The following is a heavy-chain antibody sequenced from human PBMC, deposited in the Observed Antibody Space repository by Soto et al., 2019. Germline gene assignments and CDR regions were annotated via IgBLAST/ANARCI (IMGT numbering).Heavy chain of an antibody. CDR1: GVTRSNFG. CDR2: IARDGSTM. V-gene: IGHV3-30*03. CDR3: VGEVASGY. Sequence: QVQLVESGGGVVQPGRSLRLSCAASGVTRSNFGMNWVRQAPGKGLEWVAVIARDGSTMLYADSVKGRFTISRDSSRNTLYLQMNSLRAEDTAVYHCVGEVASGYWGQGTLVTVSS. J-gene: IGHJ4*02. D-gene: IGHD2-21*01.